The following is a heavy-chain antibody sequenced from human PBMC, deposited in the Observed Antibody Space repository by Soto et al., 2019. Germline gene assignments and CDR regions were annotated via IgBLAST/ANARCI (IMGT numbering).Heavy chain of an antibody. Sequence: PSETLSLTCAVSCGSISSGGYSWSWIRQPPGKGLEWIGYIYHSGSTYYNPSLKSRVTISVDTSKNQFSLSLSSVTAADTAIYYCAKFKNSYYYGLDVRGPGTAVTVSS. CDR2: IYHSGST. CDR3: AKFKNSYYYGLDV. J-gene: IGHJ6*02. V-gene: IGHV4-30-2*01. CDR1: CGSISSGGYS.